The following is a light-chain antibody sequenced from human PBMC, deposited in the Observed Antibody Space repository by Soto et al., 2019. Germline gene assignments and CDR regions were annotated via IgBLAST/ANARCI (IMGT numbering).Light chain of an antibody. CDR1: ESITSW. J-gene: IGKJ1*01. CDR2: DAS. V-gene: IGKV1-5*01. CDR3: QQYYSYSWT. Sequence: DIQMTQSPSTLTASVGDRVTITCRASESITSWLAWYQQKPGKAPKLLIYDASSLESGVPSRFSGSGSGTEFTLTISSLQPDDLATYYCQQYYSYSWTFGQGTKVEIK.